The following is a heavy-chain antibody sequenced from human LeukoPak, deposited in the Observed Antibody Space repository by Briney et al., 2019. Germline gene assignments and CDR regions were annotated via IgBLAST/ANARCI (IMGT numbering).Heavy chain of an antibody. V-gene: IGHV3-21*01. D-gene: IGHD5-12*01. J-gene: IGHJ4*02. CDR2: ISSSSSYI. CDR3: ARDLGEVATILFDY. Sequence: GGSLRLSCAASGFTFSSYSMNWVRQAPGKGLEWVSSISSSSSYIYYADSVKGRFTISRDNAKNSLYLQMNSLRAEDTAVYYCARDLGEVATILFDYWGQGTLVTVSS. CDR1: GFTFSSYS.